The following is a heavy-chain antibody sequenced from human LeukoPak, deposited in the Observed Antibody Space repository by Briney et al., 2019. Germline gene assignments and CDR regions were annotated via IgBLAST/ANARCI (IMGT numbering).Heavy chain of an antibody. V-gene: IGHV3-53*01. J-gene: IGHJ4*02. CDR1: GFTVSSNY. Sequence: PWGSLRLSCAASGFTVSSNYMSWVRQAPGKGLEWVSVIYSGGSTYYADSVKGRFTISRDNSKNTLYLQMNSLRAEDTAVYYCARYDSSGYYFDYWGQGTLVTVSS. CDR2: IYSGGST. CDR3: ARYDSSGYYFDY. D-gene: IGHD3-22*01.